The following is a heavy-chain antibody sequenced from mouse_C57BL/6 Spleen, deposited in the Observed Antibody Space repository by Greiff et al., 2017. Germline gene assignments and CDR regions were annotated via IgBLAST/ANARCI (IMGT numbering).Heavy chain of an antibody. Sequence: QVQLQQPGAELVRPGSSVKLSCKASGYTFTSYWMHWVKQRPIQGLEWIGNIDPSDSETHYNQKFKDKATLTVDKSSSTAYMQLSSLTSEDSAGYYCARTGTDYYAMDYWGQGTSVTVSS. V-gene: IGHV1-52*01. D-gene: IGHD4-1*01. CDR2: IDPSDSET. CDR3: ARTGTDYYAMDY. CDR1: GYTFTSYW. J-gene: IGHJ4*01.